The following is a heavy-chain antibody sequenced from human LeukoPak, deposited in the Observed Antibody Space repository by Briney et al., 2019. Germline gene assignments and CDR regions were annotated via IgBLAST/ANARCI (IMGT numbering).Heavy chain of an antibody. D-gene: IGHD3-22*01. CDR2: ISKDGSNE. J-gene: IGHJ4*02. CDR1: GFTFSSYG. CDR3: ASPDYYDSTSGDY. Sequence: PGGSLRLSCAASGFTFSSYGLHWVRQAPGKGLECVAVISKDGSNEHYADPGKGRFTISRDNSKNTLYLQMNSLRAEDTAVYYCASPDYYDSTSGDYWGQGTLVTVSS. V-gene: IGHV3-30*04.